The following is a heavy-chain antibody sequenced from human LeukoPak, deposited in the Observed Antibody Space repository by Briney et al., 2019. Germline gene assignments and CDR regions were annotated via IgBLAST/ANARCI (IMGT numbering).Heavy chain of an antibody. Sequence: SETLSLTCTVSGGSISSGSYCWSWIRQPAGKGLEWIGHIHISVNTNYNPSLKSRVTISVDTSKNQFSLKLSSVTAADTAVYYCARDDGKYYDFWSGYYTSYFDYWGQGTLVTVSS. CDR1: GGSISSGSYC. CDR3: ARDDGKYYDFWSGYYTSYFDY. CDR2: IHISVNT. V-gene: IGHV4-61*09. D-gene: IGHD3-3*01. J-gene: IGHJ4*02.